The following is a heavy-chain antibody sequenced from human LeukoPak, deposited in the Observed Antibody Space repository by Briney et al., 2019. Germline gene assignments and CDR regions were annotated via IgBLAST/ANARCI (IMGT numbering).Heavy chain of an antibody. Sequence: PSETLSLTCTVSGGSISSSGYYWGWIRQPPGKGLEWIGSLSYSEDTYYNPSLKSQVTISVGTSKTQFSLNLTSVTASDTAVYYCARSRYGSYYPFDFWGQGTLVTLSS. D-gene: IGHD1-26*01. CDR1: GGSISSSGYY. V-gene: IGHV4-39*01. CDR3: ARSRYGSYYPFDF. J-gene: IGHJ4*02. CDR2: LSYSEDT.